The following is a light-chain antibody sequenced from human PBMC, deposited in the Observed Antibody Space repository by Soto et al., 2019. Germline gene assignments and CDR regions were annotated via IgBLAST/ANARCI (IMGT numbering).Light chain of an antibody. CDR1: QTISSW. CDR3: QQYGYSPIT. J-gene: IGKJ5*01. CDR2: KAS. V-gene: IGKV1-5*03. Sequence: DIQMTQSPSTLSGSVGDRVTITCRASQTISSWLAWYQQKPGKAPKLLIYKASTLKSGVPSRFSGSGSGTDFTLTISRLEPEDFAVYYCQQYGYSPITFGQGTRLEI.